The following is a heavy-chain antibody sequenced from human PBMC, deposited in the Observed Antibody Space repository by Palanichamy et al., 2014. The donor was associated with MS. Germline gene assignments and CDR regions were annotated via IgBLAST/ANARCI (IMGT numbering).Heavy chain of an antibody. V-gene: IGHV3-9*01. CDR2: ISWNSGII. CDR3: VKDGRSAVAVRDAFDI. J-gene: IGHJ3*02. CDR1: GFTFDDYA. D-gene: IGHD6-19*01. Sequence: EVQLVESGGDLVQPGRSLRLSCAASGFTFDDYAMHWVRQAPGKGLEWVAGISWNSGIIDYGDSVKGRFTISRDNAKNSVNLQMNSLRGEDTAVYYCVKDGRSAVAVRDAFDIWGQGTMVTVSS.